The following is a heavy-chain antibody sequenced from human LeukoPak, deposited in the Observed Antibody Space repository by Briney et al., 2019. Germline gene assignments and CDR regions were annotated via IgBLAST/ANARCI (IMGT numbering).Heavy chain of an antibody. V-gene: IGHV1-69*13. CDR3: ARGPAGGSYYFDY. CDR1: GGTFSSYA. D-gene: IGHD1-26*01. J-gene: IGHJ4*02. CDR2: IIPIFGTA. Sequence: ASVTVSCKASGGTFSSYAISWVRQAPGQGLEWMGGIIPIFGTANYAQKFQGRVTITADESTSTAYMELSSLRSEDTAVYYCARGPAGGSYYFDYWGQGTLVTVSS.